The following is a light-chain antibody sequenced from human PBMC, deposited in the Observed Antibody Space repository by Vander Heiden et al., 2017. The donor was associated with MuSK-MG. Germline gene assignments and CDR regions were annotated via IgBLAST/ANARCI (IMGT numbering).Light chain of an antibody. CDR1: QSLLYSSNNKNY. CDR2: WAF. CDR3: RQDDSSPWT. V-gene: IGKV4-1*01. J-gene: IGKJ1*01. Sequence: DIVMTQSPDSLAVSLGERATINCKSSQSLLYSSNNKNYLAWYQQKPGQPPNLLIYWAFTRESGVPDRFSGSGSGTDFTLTISSLQAEDVAVYFCRQDDSSPWTFGQGTKVEIK.